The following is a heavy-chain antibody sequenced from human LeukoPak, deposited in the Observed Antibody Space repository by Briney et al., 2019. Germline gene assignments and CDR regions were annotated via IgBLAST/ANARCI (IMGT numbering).Heavy chain of an antibody. CDR3: VKDLSYETSGSVFDY. CDR2: ISWDGTT. D-gene: IGHD3-16*01. J-gene: IGHJ4*02. V-gene: IGHV3-43*01. Sequence: PGGSLRLSCAASGFTFEDYTMHWVRQAPGKTLEWVSLISWDGTTYYTDSVKGRFTISRDNSKNSLHLQMDTLRSEDTASYFCVKDLSYETSGSVFDYWGQGTLVTVSS. CDR1: GFTFEDYT.